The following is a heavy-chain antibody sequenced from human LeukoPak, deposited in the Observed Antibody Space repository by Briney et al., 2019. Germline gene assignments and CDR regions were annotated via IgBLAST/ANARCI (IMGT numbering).Heavy chain of an antibody. CDR2: ISYDGSNK. Sequence: PGWSLRLSCAASRFTFSSYAMRGVRQAPGKGLEWVAVISYDGSNKYYADSVKGRFTISRENSKNTLYLQMNSLRAEDTAVYYCARDLRSYSSGWYEGYFQHWGQGTLVTVSS. D-gene: IGHD6-19*01. CDR1: RFTFSSYA. CDR3: ARDLRSYSSGWYEGYFQH. J-gene: IGHJ1*01. V-gene: IGHV3-30-3*01.